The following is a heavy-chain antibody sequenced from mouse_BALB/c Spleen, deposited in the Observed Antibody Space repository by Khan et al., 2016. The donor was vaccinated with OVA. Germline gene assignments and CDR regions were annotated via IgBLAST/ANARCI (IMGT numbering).Heavy chain of an antibody. Sequence: VQLQQSGPGLVKPSQSLSLTCTVTGYSITSGYGWNWIRQFPGNKLEWMGYISYSGSTNYNPSLKSRISITRDTSKNQFFLQLNSVTTEDTATYYCARTARIKYWGQGTTLAVSS. CDR1: GYSITSGYG. V-gene: IGHV3-2*02. CDR2: ISYSGST. J-gene: IGHJ2*01. CDR3: ARTARIKY. D-gene: IGHD1-2*01.